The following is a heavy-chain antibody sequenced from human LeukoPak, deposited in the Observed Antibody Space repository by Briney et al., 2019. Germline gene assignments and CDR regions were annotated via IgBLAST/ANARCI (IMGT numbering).Heavy chain of an antibody. D-gene: IGHD3-10*01. V-gene: IGHV4-61*02. CDR2: IYTSGST. CDR1: GGSIGSGGYY. CDR3: ARSGLGMVRGADTRLLGYYYMDV. J-gene: IGHJ6*03. Sequence: PSETLSLTCTVSGGSIGSGGYYWSWIRQPAGKGLEWIGRIYTSGSTNYNPSLKSRVTISVDTSKNQFSLKLSSVTAADTAVYYCARSGLGMVRGADTRLLGYYYMDVRGKGTTVTISS.